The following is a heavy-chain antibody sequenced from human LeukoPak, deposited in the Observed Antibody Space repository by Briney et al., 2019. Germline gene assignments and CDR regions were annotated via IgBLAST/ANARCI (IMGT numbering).Heavy chain of an antibody. Sequence: ASVKVSCKASGYTFTSYGISWVRQAPGQGLEWMGWISAYNGNTHYAQKLQGRVTMTRNTSISTAYMELSSLRSEDTAVYYCAIEGYYYDSSGYYTFDYWGQGTLVTVSS. CDR1: GYTFTSYG. V-gene: IGHV1-18*01. CDR2: ISAYNGNT. J-gene: IGHJ4*02. D-gene: IGHD3-22*01. CDR3: AIEGYYYDSSGYYTFDY.